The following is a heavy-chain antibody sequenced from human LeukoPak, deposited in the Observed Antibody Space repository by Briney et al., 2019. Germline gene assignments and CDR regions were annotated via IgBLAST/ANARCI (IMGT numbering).Heavy chain of an antibody. Sequence: GGSLRLSCAASGFTFSSYEMNWVRQAPGKGLEWVSYISSSGSTIYYADSVKGRFTISRDNAKNTLSLQMNSLRAEDTGLYCARADGSHYGLKDYWGQGTLVTVSS. CDR2: ISSSGSTI. J-gene: IGHJ4*02. CDR3: ARADGSHYGLKDY. CDR1: GFTFSSYE. D-gene: IGHD1-26*01. V-gene: IGHV3-48*03.